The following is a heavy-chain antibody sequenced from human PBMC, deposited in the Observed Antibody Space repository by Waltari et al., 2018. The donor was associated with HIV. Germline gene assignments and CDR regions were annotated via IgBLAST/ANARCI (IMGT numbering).Heavy chain of an antibody. D-gene: IGHD6-13*01. Sequence: QVQLQQSGPGLVKPSQTLPLTCPISGDSVSSNSAAWNWIRTSPSRGLEWLGRTYYLSEWYTDYALSVKSRITINPDTSRNQFSLQLNSVTPEDTAVYYCTRSTAAGSCDYWGQGTLVTVSS. CDR2: TYYLSEWYT. CDR1: GDSVSSNSAA. J-gene: IGHJ4*02. CDR3: TRSTAAGSCDY. V-gene: IGHV6-1*01.